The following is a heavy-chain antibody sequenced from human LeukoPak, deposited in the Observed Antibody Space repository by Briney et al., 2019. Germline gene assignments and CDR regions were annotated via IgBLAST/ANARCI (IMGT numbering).Heavy chain of an antibody. J-gene: IGHJ3*02. Sequence: ASVKVSYKASGYTFTSYDINWVRQATGQGLEWMGWMNPNSGNAGYAQKFQGRVTMTRNTSITTAYMELSSLRSEDTAVYYCARDQALNIIVGVIVGAFDIWGQGTVVTVSS. CDR1: GYTFTSYD. D-gene: IGHD3-16*02. V-gene: IGHV1-8*01. CDR2: MNPNSGNA. CDR3: ARDQALNIIVGVIVGAFDI.